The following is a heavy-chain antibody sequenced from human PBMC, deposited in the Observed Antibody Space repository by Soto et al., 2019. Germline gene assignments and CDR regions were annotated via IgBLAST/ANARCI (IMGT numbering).Heavy chain of an antibody. CDR1: GFTFSSYW. J-gene: IGHJ5*02. CDR3: ARVRIAAAGFDP. Sequence: GGSLRLSCAASGFTFSSYWMHLGRQAPGKGLVWVSRINSDGSSTSYADSVKGRFTISRDNAKNTLYLQMNSLRAEDTAVYYCARVRIAAAGFDPRGQGALVTVSS. CDR2: INSDGSST. D-gene: IGHD6-13*01. V-gene: IGHV3-74*01.